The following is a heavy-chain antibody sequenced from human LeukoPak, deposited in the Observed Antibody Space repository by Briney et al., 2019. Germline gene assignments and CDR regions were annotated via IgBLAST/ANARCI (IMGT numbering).Heavy chain of an antibody. CDR2: INHSGST. D-gene: IGHD3-22*01. J-gene: IGHJ4*02. CDR3: ARAGYYYDSSGYPSY. V-gene: IGHV4-34*01. Sequence: PSETLSLTCAVYGGSFSGYYWSWIRQPPGKGLEWIGEINHSGSTNYNPSLKSRVTISVDTSKNRFSLKLSSVTAADTAVYYCARAGYYYDSSGYPSYWGQGTLVTVSS. CDR1: GGSFSGYY.